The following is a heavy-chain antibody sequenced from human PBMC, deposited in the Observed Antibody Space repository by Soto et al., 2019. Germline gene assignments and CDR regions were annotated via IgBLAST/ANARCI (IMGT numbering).Heavy chain of an antibody. J-gene: IGHJ4*02. CDR3: AREIIASGYDS. CDR1: WYNFRGFF. CDR2: INGGSGNT. D-gene: IGHD3-10*01. V-gene: IGHV1-3*01. Sequence: GPVKGSLKASWYNFRGFFFHLGRQAPGQSLEWMGWINGGSGNTQYSQKFQGRVSITKDMSASTVYLDLTSLKSEDTAFYYCAREIIASGYDSWGQGTLVTVSS.